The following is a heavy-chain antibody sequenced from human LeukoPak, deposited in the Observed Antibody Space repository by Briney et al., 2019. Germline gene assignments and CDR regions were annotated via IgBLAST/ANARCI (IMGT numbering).Heavy chain of an antibody. CDR3: AKDRLDYGGYFDY. Sequence: GGSLRLSCVVSGFTFSSYAMSWVRQAPGKGLEWVSAISGSGGSTYYADSVKGRFTISRDNSKNTLYLQMNSLRAEDTAVYYCAKDRLDYGGYFDYWGQGTLVTVSS. J-gene: IGHJ4*02. CDR1: GFTFSSYA. D-gene: IGHD4-23*01. CDR2: ISGSGGST. V-gene: IGHV3-23*01.